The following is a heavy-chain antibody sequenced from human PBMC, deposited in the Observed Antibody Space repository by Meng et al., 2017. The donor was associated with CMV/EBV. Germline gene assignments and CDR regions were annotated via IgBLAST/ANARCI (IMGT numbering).Heavy chain of an antibody. Sequence: ASVKVSCKASGYTFTSYGISWVRQAPGQGLEWMGWISAYNGNTNYAQKLQGRVTMTTDTSTSTAYMELRSLRSDDTAVYYCARDPKQLGGGYGMDVWGQGTTVTVSS. J-gene: IGHJ6*02. CDR1: GYTFTSYG. CDR3: ARDPKQLGGGYGMDV. D-gene: IGHD6-6*01. CDR2: ISAYNGNT. V-gene: IGHV1-18*01.